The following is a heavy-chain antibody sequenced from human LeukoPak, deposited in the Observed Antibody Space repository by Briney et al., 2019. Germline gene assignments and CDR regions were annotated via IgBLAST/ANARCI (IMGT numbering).Heavy chain of an antibody. CDR3: ARAFWFGEFPRGALDY. CDR2: MNPNSGNT. Sequence: ASVKVSCKASGYTFTSYDINWVRQATGQGLEWMGWMNPNSGNTGYAQKFQGRVTMTRNTSISTAYMELSSLRSEDTAVYYCARAFWFGEFPRGALDYWGQGTLVTVSS. V-gene: IGHV1-8*01. CDR1: GYTFTSYD. D-gene: IGHD3-10*01. J-gene: IGHJ4*02.